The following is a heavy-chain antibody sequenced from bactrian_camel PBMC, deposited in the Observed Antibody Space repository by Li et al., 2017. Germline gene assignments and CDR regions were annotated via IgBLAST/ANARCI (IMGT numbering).Heavy chain of an antibody. CDR3: AAAPTSWHFGY. CDR2: IRARDSRT. Sequence: VQLVESGGGLVQPGGSLRLSCSALGFTFSRYGMVWVRQAPGKGLEWVSTIRARDSRTEYADSLKGRFTCSRDNAKSTLYLQMNTLKPEDTAVYYCAAAPTSWHFGYWGQGTQVTVS. D-gene: IGHD6*01. J-gene: IGHJ6*01. V-gene: IGHV3S40*01. CDR1: GFTFSRYG.